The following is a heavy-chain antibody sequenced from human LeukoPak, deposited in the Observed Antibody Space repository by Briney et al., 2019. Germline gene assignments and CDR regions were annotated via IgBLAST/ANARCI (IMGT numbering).Heavy chain of an antibody. CDR2: IYYSGST. D-gene: IGHD3-10*01. CDR1: GGSFSSSSYY. J-gene: IGHJ4*02. CDR3: ASEDYYGSGRFDY. Sequence: SETLSLTCTVSGGSFSSSSYYWGWIRQPPGKGLEWIGRIYYSGSTYYNPSLKSRVSISVVTSKYQFSLKLSSVTAADTAVYYCASEDYYGSGRFDYWGQGTLVTVSS. V-gene: IGHV4-39*01.